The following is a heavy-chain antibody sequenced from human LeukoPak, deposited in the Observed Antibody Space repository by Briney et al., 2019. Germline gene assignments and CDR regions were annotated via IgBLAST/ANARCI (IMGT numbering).Heavy chain of an antibody. Sequence: SETLSLTCAVYGGSFSGYYWSWTRQPPGKGLEWIGEINHSGSTNYNPSLKSRVTMSVDTSKNQFSLKLSSVTAADTAVYYCARATRGAYYDFWSGYHNWFDPWGQGTLVTVSS. J-gene: IGHJ5*02. V-gene: IGHV4-34*01. CDR1: GGSFSGYY. D-gene: IGHD3-3*01. CDR2: INHSGST. CDR3: ARATRGAYYDFWSGYHNWFDP.